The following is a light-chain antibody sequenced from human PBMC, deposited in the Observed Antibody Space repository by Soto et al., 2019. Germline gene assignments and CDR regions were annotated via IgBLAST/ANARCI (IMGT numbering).Light chain of an antibody. V-gene: IGLV4-69*01. CDR2: LNSDGSH. CDR3: KAWGTGILVV. J-gene: IGLJ2*01. Sequence: QPVLTQSPSASASLGASVKLTCTLSSGHSSYAIAWHQQQPEKGPRYLMKLNSDGSHSKGDGIPDRFSGSSSGAERYLTISSLQSEDEADYYWKAWGTGILVVFGGLTKLTVL. CDR1: SGHSSYA.